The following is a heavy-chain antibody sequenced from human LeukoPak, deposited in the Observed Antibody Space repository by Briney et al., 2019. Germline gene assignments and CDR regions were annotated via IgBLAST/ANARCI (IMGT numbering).Heavy chain of an antibody. J-gene: IGHJ4*02. D-gene: IGHD3-16*02. Sequence: GGSLRLSCAASGFTLSSYAMSWVRQAQGKGQEWVSAISGSGGSTYYADSVKGRFTISRDNSKNTLYLQMNSLRAEDTAVYYCAKEDYDYVWGSYRHHYFDYWGQGTLVTVSS. CDR2: ISGSGGST. V-gene: IGHV3-23*01. CDR1: GFTLSSYA. CDR3: AKEDYDYVWGSYRHHYFDY.